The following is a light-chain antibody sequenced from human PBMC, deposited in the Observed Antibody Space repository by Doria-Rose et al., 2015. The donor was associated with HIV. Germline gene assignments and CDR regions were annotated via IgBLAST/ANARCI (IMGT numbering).Light chain of an antibody. Sequence: QSALIQPASVSGSPGQSITISCTGTSSDVGSYYLVSWYQQYPGKAAKLMILEVSKRPSGISNRFSGSKSGNTASLTISGLQAEDEADYYCYSYVGSSTVVFGGGTKLTVL. CDR1: SSDVGSYYL. J-gene: IGLJ3*02. V-gene: IGLV2-23*02. CDR2: EVS. CDR3: YSYVGSSTVV.